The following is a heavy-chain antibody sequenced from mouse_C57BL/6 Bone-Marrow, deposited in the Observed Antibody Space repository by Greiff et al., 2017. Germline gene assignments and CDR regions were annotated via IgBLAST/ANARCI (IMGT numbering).Heavy chain of an antibody. CDR1: GYTFTSYG. CDR3: ARRTTVVAFDY. D-gene: IGHD1-1*01. J-gene: IGHJ2*01. CDR2: IYPRSGNT. V-gene: IGHV1-81*01. Sequence: QVQLKESGAELARPGASVKLSCKASGYTFTSYGISWVKQRTGQGLEWIGEIYPRSGNTYYNEKFKGKATLTADKASSTAYMELRSLTSEDSAVYFCARRTTVVAFDYWGQGTTLTVSS.